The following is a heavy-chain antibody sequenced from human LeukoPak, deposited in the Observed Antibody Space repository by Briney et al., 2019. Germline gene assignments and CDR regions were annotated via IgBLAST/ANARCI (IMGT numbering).Heavy chain of an antibody. Sequence: GGSLRLSCAASGFTFSGYWMSWVRQAPGKGLEWVANIKQDGREKYYVDSVKGRFTISRDNAENSLYLQMNSLTAEDTAVYYCARYGVDSSGYYFFDYWGQGTLVTVSS. CDR3: ARYGVDSSGYYFFDY. D-gene: IGHD6-19*01. CDR1: GFTFSGYW. CDR2: IKQDGREK. V-gene: IGHV3-7*01. J-gene: IGHJ4*02.